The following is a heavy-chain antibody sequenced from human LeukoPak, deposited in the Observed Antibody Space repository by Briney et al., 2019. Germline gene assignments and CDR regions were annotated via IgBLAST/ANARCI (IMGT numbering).Heavy chain of an antibody. CDR3: AMEPAASTDY. CDR1: GGSISSSSYY. CDR2: IYYSGST. V-gene: IGHV4-39*07. Sequence: PSETLSLTCTVSGGSISSSSYYWGWIRQPPGKGLEWIGSIYYSGSTSYNPSLKSRVTISVDTSKNQFSLKLSSVTAADTAVYYCAMEPAASTDYWGQGTLVTVSS. D-gene: IGHD6-13*01. J-gene: IGHJ4*02.